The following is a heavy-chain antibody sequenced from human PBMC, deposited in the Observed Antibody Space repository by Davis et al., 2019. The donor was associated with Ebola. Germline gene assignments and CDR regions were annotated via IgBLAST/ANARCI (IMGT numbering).Heavy chain of an antibody. CDR1: GFTFSSYS. D-gene: IGHD6-19*01. CDR3: ARGGMYSSGWSYGMDV. Sequence: GGSLRLSCAASGFTFSSYSMNWVRQAPGKGLEWVSSISSSSSYIYYADSVKGRFTISRDNAKNSLYLQMNGLRAEDTAVYYCARGGMYSSGWSYGMDVWGQGTTVTVSS. CDR2: ISSSSSYI. V-gene: IGHV3-21*01. J-gene: IGHJ6*02.